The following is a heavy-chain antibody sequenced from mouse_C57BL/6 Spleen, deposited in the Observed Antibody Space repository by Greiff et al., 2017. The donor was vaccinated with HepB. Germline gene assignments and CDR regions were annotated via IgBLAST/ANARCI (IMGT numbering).Heavy chain of an antibody. Sequence: EVQRVESGGDLVKPGGSLKLSCAASGFTFSSYGMSWVRQTPDKRLEWVATISSGGSYTYYPDSVKGRFTISRDNAKNTLYLQMSSLKSEDTAMYYCARKEHGSLAYWGQGTLVTVSA. V-gene: IGHV5-6*01. D-gene: IGHD1-1*01. CDR1: GFTFSSYG. CDR2: ISSGGSYT. J-gene: IGHJ3*01. CDR3: ARKEHGSLAY.